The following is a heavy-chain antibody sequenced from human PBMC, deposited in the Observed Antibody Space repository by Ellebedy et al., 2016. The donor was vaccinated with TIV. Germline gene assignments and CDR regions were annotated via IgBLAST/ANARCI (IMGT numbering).Heavy chain of an antibody. V-gene: IGHV1-69*04. CDR3: ARSHFGGSYGMDV. CDR2: LIPILDIA. J-gene: IGHJ6*02. CDR1: GGSFSSYA. Sequence: AASVKVSCKASGGSFSSYAFSWVRQAPGQGLEWMGRLIPILDIANYAQKFQGRVTITADKSTSTAYMELSSLRSEDTAVYFCARSHFGGSYGMDVWGQGTTVTVSS. D-gene: IGHD3-16*01.